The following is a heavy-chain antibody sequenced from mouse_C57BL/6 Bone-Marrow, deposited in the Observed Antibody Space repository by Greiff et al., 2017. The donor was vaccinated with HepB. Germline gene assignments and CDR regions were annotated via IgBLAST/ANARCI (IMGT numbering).Heavy chain of an antibody. D-gene: IGHD1-1*01. CDR1: GFTFSSYA. V-gene: IGHV5-4*01. CDR3: ARDPIYYYGSSYALDY. Sequence: EVKLEESGGGLVKPGGSLKLSCAASGFTFSSYAMSWVRQTPEKRLEWVATISDGGSYTDYPDNVKGRFTISRDNAKNNLNLQMSHLKSEDTAMYYFARDPIYYYGSSYALDYWGQGTSVTVSS. J-gene: IGHJ4*01. CDR2: ISDGGSYT.